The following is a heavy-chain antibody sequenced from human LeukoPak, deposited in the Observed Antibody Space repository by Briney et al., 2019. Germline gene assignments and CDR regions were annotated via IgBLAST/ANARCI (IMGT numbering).Heavy chain of an antibody. CDR1: GFTVSSNY. Sequence: GGSLRLSCAASGFTVSSNYMSWVRQAPGKGLEWVSVIYSGGSTYYADSVKGRFAISRDNSKNTLYLQMNSLRAEDTAVYYCARADRQGDSYYYYYYYMDVWGKGTTVTVSS. D-gene: IGHD2-21*02. CDR3: ARADRQGDSYYYYYYYMDV. CDR2: IYSGGST. J-gene: IGHJ6*03. V-gene: IGHV3-66*02.